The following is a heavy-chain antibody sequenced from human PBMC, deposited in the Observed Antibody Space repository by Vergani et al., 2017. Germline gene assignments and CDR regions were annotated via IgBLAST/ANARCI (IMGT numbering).Heavy chain of an antibody. J-gene: IGHJ4*02. Sequence: QVQLVQSGAEVKKPGASVKVSCKASGYTFTGYYMHWVRQAPGQGLEWMGWINPNSGGTNYAQKFQGWVTMTRDTSISTAYMELSRLRSDDTAVYYCAREYDSSGYPQIPYFDYWGQGTLVTVSS. CDR1: GYTFTGYY. V-gene: IGHV1-2*04. CDR3: AREYDSSGYPQIPYFDY. D-gene: IGHD3-22*01. CDR2: INPNSGGT.